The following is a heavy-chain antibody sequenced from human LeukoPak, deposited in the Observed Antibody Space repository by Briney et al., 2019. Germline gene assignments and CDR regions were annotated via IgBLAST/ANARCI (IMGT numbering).Heavy chain of an antibody. D-gene: IGHD3-10*01. J-gene: IGHJ6*02. CDR1: GFTFSSYA. V-gene: IGHV3-23*01. CDR2: ISGSGGST. Sequence: GRSLRLSCAASGFTFSSYAMHWVRQAPGKGLEWVSAISGSGGSTYYADSVKGRFTISRDNSKNTLYLQMNSLRAEDTAVYYCAKERPMVRGKNCYYGMDVWGQGTTVTVSS. CDR3: AKERPMVRGKNCYYGMDV.